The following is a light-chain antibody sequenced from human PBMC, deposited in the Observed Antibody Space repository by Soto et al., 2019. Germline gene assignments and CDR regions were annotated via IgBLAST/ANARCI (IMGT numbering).Light chain of an antibody. CDR2: GAS. CDR1: QSVSNN. V-gene: IGKV3-15*01. Sequence: EIVMTQSPATLSVSPGERATLSCRASQSVSNNLAWYQQKPGQAPRLLIYGASTRATGFPARFSGSGSGTEFTLTISSLQSEDFAVYYCQQYNNWPLTFGGGTKVEIK. J-gene: IGKJ4*01. CDR3: QQYNNWPLT.